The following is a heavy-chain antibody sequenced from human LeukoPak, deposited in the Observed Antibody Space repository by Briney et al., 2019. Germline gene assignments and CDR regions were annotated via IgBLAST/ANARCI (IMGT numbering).Heavy chain of an antibody. CDR1: GGSFSGYY. V-gene: IGHV4-34*01. CDR2: INHSGST. J-gene: IGHJ4*02. D-gene: IGHD3-10*01. CDR3: ARFGQGGYGSGSSYDY. Sequence: PSETLSLTCAVYGGSFSGYYWSWIRQPPGKGLEWIGEINHSGSTNYNPSLKSRVTISVDTSKNQFSLKLSSVTAADTAVYYCARFGQGGYGSGSSYDYWGQGTLVTVSS.